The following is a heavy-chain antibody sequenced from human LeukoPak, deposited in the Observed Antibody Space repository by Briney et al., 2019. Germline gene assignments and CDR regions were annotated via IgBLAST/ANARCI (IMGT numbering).Heavy chain of an antibody. J-gene: IGHJ4*02. CDR2: ISGSGGST. CDR3: AKDGSSYCSGGSCYFFDY. V-gene: IGHV3-23*01. CDR1: GFTFSSYA. Sequence: GGSLRLSCAASGFTFSSYAMSWVRQAPGKGLEWVSAISGSGGSTYYADSVKGRFTISRDNSKNTPYLQMNSLRAEDTAVYYCAKDGSSYCSGGSCYFFDYWGQGTLVTVSS. D-gene: IGHD2-15*01.